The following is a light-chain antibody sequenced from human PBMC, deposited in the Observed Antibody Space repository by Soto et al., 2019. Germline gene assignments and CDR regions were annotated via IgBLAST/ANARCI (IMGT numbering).Light chain of an antibody. Sequence: EIVMTQSPATLSVSPGERATLSCRASQSVSSNLAWYQQKPGQAPRLLIYGASTRATGIPARFSGSGSGTECTLTISSLQSEDFAVYYCQQSNNLPLTFGGGTKVEIK. V-gene: IGKV3-15*01. CDR3: QQSNNLPLT. CDR1: QSVSSN. CDR2: GAS. J-gene: IGKJ4*01.